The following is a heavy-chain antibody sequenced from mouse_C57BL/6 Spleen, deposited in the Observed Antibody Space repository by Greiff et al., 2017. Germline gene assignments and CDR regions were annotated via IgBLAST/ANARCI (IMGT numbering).Heavy chain of an antibody. V-gene: IGHV5-9*01. CDR2: ISGGGGNT. CDR1: GFTFSSYT. J-gene: IGHJ4*01. D-gene: IGHD2-3*01. Sequence: EVQVVESGGGLVKPGGSLKLSCAASGFTFSSYTMSWVRQTPEKRLEWVATISGGGGNTYYPDSVKGRFTISRDNAKNTLYLQMSSLRSEDTALYYCARHKGYDGYHYAMDYWGQGTSVTVSS. CDR3: ARHKGYDGYHYAMDY.